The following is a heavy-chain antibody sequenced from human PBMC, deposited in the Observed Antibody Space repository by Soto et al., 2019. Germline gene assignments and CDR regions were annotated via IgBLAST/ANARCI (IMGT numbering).Heavy chain of an antibody. J-gene: IGHJ3*02. Sequence: PGGSLRLSCAASGFTFSSYGMHWVRQAPGKGLEWVAVISYDGSNKYYADSVKGRFTISRDNSKNTLYLQMNSLRAEDTAVYYYAKERYSGRSPAAFDIWGQGTMVTVSS. CDR1: GFTFSSYG. CDR3: AKERYSGRSPAAFDI. D-gene: IGHD1-26*01. CDR2: ISYDGSNK. V-gene: IGHV3-30*18.